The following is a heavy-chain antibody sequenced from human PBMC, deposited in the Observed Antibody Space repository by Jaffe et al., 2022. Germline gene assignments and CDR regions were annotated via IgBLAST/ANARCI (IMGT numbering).Heavy chain of an antibody. V-gene: IGHV3-30*18. CDR1: GFTFSSYG. J-gene: IGHJ5*02. CDR2: ISYDGSNK. Sequence: QVQLVESGGGVVQPGRSLRLSCAASGFTFSSYGMHWVRQAPGKGLEWVAVISYDGSNKYYADSVKGRFTISRDNSKNTLYLQMNSLRAEDTAVYYCAKDTAVNWFDPWGQGTLVTVSS. D-gene: IGHD6-19*01. CDR3: AKDTAVNWFDP.